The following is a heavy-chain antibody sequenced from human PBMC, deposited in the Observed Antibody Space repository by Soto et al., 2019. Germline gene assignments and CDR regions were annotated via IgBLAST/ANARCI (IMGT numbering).Heavy chain of an antibody. CDR2: ISPSDGST. D-gene: IGHD3-22*01. CDR1: GYTFTSYE. V-gene: IGHV1-46*01. CDR3: AKRDFYQKTGYYYPYYFDH. Sequence: GASVKVSCKASGYTFTSYEMYWVRQAPGQGLEWMGIISPSDGSTTYAQKFQGRVTISRDNSKNTLYLQMNSLRAEDTAVYFCAKRDFYQKTGYYYPYYFDHWGQGALVTVSS. J-gene: IGHJ4*02.